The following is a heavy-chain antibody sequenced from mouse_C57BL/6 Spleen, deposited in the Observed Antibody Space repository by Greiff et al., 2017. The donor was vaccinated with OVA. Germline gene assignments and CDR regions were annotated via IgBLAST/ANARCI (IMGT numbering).Heavy chain of an antibody. Sequence: VQLQQSGAELVRPWASVKLSCKASGYTFTDYYINWVKQRPGQGLEWIARIYPGSGNTYYNEKFKGKATLTAEKSSSTAYMQLSSLTSEDSAVYFCARSSYYSNYVETRWYCDGWGTGTTVTVSS. CDR3: ARSSYYSNYVETRWYCDG. J-gene: IGHJ1*03. D-gene: IGHD2-5*01. CDR2: IYPGSGNT. V-gene: IGHV1-76*01. CDR1: GYTFTDYY.